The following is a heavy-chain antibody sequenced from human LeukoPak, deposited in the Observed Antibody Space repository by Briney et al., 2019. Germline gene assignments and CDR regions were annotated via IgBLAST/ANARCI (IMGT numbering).Heavy chain of an antibody. CDR3: AKDVTIFGVVPDAFDI. CDR2: IWYDGSNK. Sequence: PGGSLRLSCAASGFTFSSYGMHWVRQAPGKGLEWVVVIWYDGSNKYYADSVKGRFTISRDNSKNTLYLQMNSLRAEDTAVYYCAKDVTIFGVVPDAFDIWGQGTMVTVSS. V-gene: IGHV3-33*06. J-gene: IGHJ3*02. D-gene: IGHD3-3*01. CDR1: GFTFSSYG.